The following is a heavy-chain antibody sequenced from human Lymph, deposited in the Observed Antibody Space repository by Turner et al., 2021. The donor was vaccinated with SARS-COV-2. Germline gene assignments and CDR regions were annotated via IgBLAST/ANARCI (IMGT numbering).Heavy chain of an antibody. J-gene: IGHJ4*02. Sequence: QVQLVQSGAEVKKPGASVKVSCKASGSTFTGYYIHWVRQAPGQGLEWMGWINTNSGGTNYAQRLQGRVTMTRDTSLSTAYMQLSRLRSDDTAVYYCARSRDLQSMVRGVDPFDYWGQGTLVTVSS. CDR3: ARSRDLQSMVRGVDPFDY. V-gene: IGHV1-2*02. CDR1: GSTFTGYY. D-gene: IGHD3-10*01. CDR2: INTNSGGT.